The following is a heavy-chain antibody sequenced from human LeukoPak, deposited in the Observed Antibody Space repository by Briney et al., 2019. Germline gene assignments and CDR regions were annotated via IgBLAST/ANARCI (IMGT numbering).Heavy chain of an antibody. D-gene: IGHD4-17*01. CDR2: MNPNSGNT. Sequence: GASVNVSCKASGYTFTSYDINWVRQATGQGLEWMGWMNPNSGNTGYAQKFQGRATITADESTSTAYMELSSLRSEDTAVYYCARNNGPGELMDLNWGQGTMVTVSS. CDR3: ARNNGPGELMDLN. V-gene: IGHV1-8*01. J-gene: IGHJ3*01. CDR1: GYTFTSYD.